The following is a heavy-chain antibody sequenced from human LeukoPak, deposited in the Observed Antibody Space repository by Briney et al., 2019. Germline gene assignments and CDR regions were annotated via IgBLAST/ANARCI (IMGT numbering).Heavy chain of an antibody. J-gene: IGHJ3*02. D-gene: IGHD3-22*01. V-gene: IGHV4-4*02. Sequence: SGTLSLTCAVSGGSISSSNWWSWVRQPPGKGLEWIGEIYHSGSTNYNPSLKSRVTISVDKSKNQFSLKLSSVTAADTAVYYCARERGYYYDSSGPGNAFDIWGQGTMVTVSS. CDR3: ARERGYYYDSSGPGNAFDI. CDR1: GGSISSSNW. CDR2: IYHSGST.